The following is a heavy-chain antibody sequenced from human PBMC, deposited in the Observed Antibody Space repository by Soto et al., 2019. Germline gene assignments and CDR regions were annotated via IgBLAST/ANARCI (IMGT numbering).Heavy chain of an antibody. D-gene: IGHD3-10*01. CDR1: RGSFRGFY. J-gene: IGHJ6*02. CDR3: ARRRGYVSGYNFYGMDV. Sequence: PSETLSLTCVVYRGSFRGFYWTGVRQTPGKGLEWIGDNNHSGSTNYNPFLKNLVTISVARSTNYVSLRMTSVTAADAAVYSCARRRGYVSGYNFYGMDVWGQGTTVTVSS. V-gene: IGHV4-34*01. CDR2: NNHSGST.